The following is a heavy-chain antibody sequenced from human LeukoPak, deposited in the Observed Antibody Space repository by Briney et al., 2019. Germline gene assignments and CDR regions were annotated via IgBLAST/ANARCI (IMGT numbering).Heavy chain of an antibody. CDR1: GFTFDDYG. Sequence: GGSLRLPCAASGFTFDDYGMSWVRQAPGKGLEWVSGINWNGGSTGYVDSVKGRFTISRDNAKNSLYLQMNSLRAEDTALYYCARETTYCGGDCPRAFDIWGQGTMVTVSS. J-gene: IGHJ3*02. D-gene: IGHD2-21*02. CDR3: ARETTYCGGDCPRAFDI. CDR2: INWNGGST. V-gene: IGHV3-20*04.